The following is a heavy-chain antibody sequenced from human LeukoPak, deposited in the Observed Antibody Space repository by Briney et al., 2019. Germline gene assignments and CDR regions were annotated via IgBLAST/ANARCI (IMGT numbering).Heavy chain of an antibody. J-gene: IGHJ4*02. Sequence: PSETLSLTCTVSGGSISSYWWSWIRQPPGKGLEWIGYVYYSGSTDYNPSLKSRVTMSVDMSKNQFSLKLNSVTAADTAVYYCARSLYSYHDHWGQGTLVTVSS. CDR1: GGSISSYW. CDR3: ARSLYSYHDH. V-gene: IGHV4-59*08. CDR2: VYYSGST. D-gene: IGHD5-18*01.